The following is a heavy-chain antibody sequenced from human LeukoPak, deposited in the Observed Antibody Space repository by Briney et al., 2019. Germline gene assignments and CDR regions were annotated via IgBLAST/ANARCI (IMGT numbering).Heavy chain of an antibody. Sequence: PGGSLRLSCAASGFTFSSYSMNWVRQAPGKGLEWVSYISSSSSTIYYADSVKGRFTISRDNARNSLYLQMNSLRAEDTAVYYCARDAEMTTTRADYWGQGTLVTVSS. CDR2: ISSSSSTI. V-gene: IGHV3-48*01. CDR3: ARDAEMTTTRADY. CDR1: GFTFSSYS. D-gene: IGHD5-24*01. J-gene: IGHJ4*02.